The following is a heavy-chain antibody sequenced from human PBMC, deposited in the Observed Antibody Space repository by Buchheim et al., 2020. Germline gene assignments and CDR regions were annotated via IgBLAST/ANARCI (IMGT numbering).Heavy chain of an antibody. V-gene: IGHV3-66*01. D-gene: IGHD3-10*01. Sequence: EVQLVESGGGLVQPGGSLRLSCAASGFTASSNYMSWVRQAPGKGLEWVSVIYSGGSTYYADPVKGRFTIPRDNSKNTPYLQMNSLRAEDTAVYYCAAYYYGSGSYYNPMVDYWGQGTL. CDR3: AAYYYGSGSYYNPMVDY. J-gene: IGHJ4*02. CDR2: IYSGGST. CDR1: GFTASSNY.